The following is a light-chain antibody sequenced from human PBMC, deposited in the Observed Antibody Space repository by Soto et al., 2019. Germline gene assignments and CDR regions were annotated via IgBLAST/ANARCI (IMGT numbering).Light chain of an antibody. V-gene: IGKV1-27*01. CDR3: QKYNSAPWT. J-gene: IGKJ1*01. Sequence: DIQMTQSPSSLSASVGDRVTITCRASQRISNFLNWYQQKPGKVPKLLIYAASTLQSGVPSRFSGSGSGTDFTLTISSLQPEDVATYYCQKYNSAPWTFGQGTKVEIK. CDR2: AAS. CDR1: QRISNF.